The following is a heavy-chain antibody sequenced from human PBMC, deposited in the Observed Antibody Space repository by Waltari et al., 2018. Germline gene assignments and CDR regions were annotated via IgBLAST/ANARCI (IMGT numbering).Heavy chain of an antibody. J-gene: IGHJ4*02. CDR1: EDTFTGYY. V-gene: IGHV1-2*02. CDR3: ARAIGWEQIDY. CDR2: INPNSGDK. D-gene: IGHD1-26*01. Sequence: QVQLVQSGAEVKKPGAAVTVSCKASEDTFTGYYIQWVRQAPGQGLEWMGWINPNSGDKNYGAKFRGRVTMTRDTSIHTAYMELSRLRSDDTAIYFCARAIGWEQIDYWGQGTLVTVSS.